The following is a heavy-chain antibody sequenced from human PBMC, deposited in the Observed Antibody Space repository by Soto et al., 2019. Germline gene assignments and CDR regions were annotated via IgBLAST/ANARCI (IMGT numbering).Heavy chain of an antibody. CDR3: ARHRGSTRFGDLGWFDP. J-gene: IGHJ5*02. Sequence: EVQLVQSGAEVRKPGESLRISCKGSGYSFTSYWISWVRQMPGKGLEWMGRIDPSDSYTNYSPSFQGHVTISADKSISTAYLQWSSLKASDTAMYYCARHRGSTRFGDLGWFDPWGQGTLVTVSS. V-gene: IGHV5-10-1*03. D-gene: IGHD3-10*01. CDR1: GYSFTSYW. CDR2: IDPSDSYT.